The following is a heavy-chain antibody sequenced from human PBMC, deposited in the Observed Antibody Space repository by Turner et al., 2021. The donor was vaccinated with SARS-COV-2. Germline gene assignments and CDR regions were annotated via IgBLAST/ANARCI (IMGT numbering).Heavy chain of an antibody. D-gene: IGHD2-2*01. CDR3: ARAPSYCSSTSCPPPFDY. CDR2: ISGSGGRT. Sequence: EVQLLESGGGLVQPGGSLRLSCAASGFTFSSYAMSWVRQAPGKGLEWVSAISGSGGRTYYADSVKGRFTISRDNSKNTLYLQMNSLRAEDTAVYYCARAPSYCSSTSCPPPFDYWGQGTLVTVSS. J-gene: IGHJ4*02. CDR1: GFTFSSYA. V-gene: IGHV3-23*01.